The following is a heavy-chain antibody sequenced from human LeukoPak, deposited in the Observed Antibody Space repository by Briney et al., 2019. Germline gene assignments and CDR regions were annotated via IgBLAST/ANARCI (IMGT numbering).Heavy chain of an antibody. D-gene: IGHD3-22*01. CDR2: IYYSGST. Sequence: SETLSLTCTVSGGSISSSSYYWGWIRQPPGKGLEWIGSIYYSGSTYYNPSLKSRVTISVDTSKNQLSLKLSSVTAADTAVYYCARQYYDSSGYHARTFDYWGQGTLVTVSS. V-gene: IGHV4-39*01. CDR3: ARQYYDSSGYHARTFDY. CDR1: GGSISSSSYY. J-gene: IGHJ4*02.